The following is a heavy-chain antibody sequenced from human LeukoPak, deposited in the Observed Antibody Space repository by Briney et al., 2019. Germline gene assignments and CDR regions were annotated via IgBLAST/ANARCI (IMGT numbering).Heavy chain of an antibody. D-gene: IGHD3-16*02. V-gene: IGHV4-34*01. CDR2: INHSGST. CDR3: ARGGGDYDYVWGSYRLGYYYYYMDV. Sequence: SETLSLTCAVYGGSFSGYYWSWIRQPPGKGLEWIGEINHSGSTNYNPSLKSRVTISVDTSKNQFSLKLSSVPAADTAVYYCARGGGDYDYVWGSYRLGYYYYYMDVWGKGTTVTVSS. J-gene: IGHJ6*03. CDR1: GGSFSGYY.